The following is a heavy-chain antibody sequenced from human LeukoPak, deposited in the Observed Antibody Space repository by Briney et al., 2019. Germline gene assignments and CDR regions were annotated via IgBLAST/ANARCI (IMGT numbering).Heavy chain of an antibody. J-gene: IGHJ4*02. D-gene: IGHD7-27*01. CDR2: IYFSGIT. CDR3: ASQHWGSNYFGY. V-gene: IGHV4-59*08. Sequence: SETLSLTCTVSTGSIDTVYWRWLRQPPGKGLEWIGYIYFSGITSYNPSLKSRVTISIDTSKNQCSLKVTSVTAADTAVYYCASQHWGSNYFGYWGQGTPVTVSS. CDR1: TGSIDTVY.